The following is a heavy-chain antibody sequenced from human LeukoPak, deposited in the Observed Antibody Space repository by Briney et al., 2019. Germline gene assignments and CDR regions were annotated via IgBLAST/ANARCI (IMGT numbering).Heavy chain of an antibody. V-gene: IGHV1-69*05. CDR3: ARDGGIAAAGSPIDYYYYGMDV. J-gene: IGHJ6*02. Sequence: GASVKVSCKASGGTFSSYAISWVRQAPGQGLEWMGGIIPIFGTANYAQKFQGRVTITTDESTSTAYMELSSLRSEDTAVYYCARDGGIAAAGSPIDYYYYGMDVWGQGTTVTVPS. D-gene: IGHD6-13*01. CDR1: GGTFSSYA. CDR2: IIPIFGTA.